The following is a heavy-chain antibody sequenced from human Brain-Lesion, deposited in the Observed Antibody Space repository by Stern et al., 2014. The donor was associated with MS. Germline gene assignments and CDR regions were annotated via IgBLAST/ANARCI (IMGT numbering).Heavy chain of an antibody. CDR2: LSYSGRT. V-gene: IGHV4-39*01. Sequence: QLQLQESGPGLVKPSETLSLTCNVSGGSITSSLYYWGWIRQPPGKGLEWIGTLSYSGRTYYIPSLQSRATISVDTSENQFSLTLSSVTASDTAVYYCARHIPSGTYFYYYGMDVWGHGTTVTVSS. CDR3: ARHIPSGTYFYYYGMDV. CDR1: GGSITSSLYY. D-gene: IGHD1-26*01. J-gene: IGHJ6*02.